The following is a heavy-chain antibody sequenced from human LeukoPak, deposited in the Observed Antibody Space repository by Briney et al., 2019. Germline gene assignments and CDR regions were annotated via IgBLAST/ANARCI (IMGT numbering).Heavy chain of an antibody. CDR2: ISYDGSNK. Sequence: PGGSLRLSCAASGFTFSSYAMHWVRQAPGKGLEWVAVISYDGSNKYYADSVKGRFTISRDNAKNSLYLQMNSLRAEDTAVYYCARVEAGHFDYWGQGTLVTVSS. V-gene: IGHV3-30-3*01. CDR3: ARVEAGHFDY. CDR1: GFTFSSYA. D-gene: IGHD6-13*01. J-gene: IGHJ4*02.